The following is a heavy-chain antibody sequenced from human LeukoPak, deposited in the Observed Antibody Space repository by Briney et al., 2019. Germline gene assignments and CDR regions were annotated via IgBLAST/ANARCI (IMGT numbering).Heavy chain of an antibody. CDR1: GFTLDNYH. D-gene: IGHD1-26*01. V-gene: IGHV3-23*01. CDR3: TKRVKYGGTWDHFAD. Sequence: GGSLRLSCAACGFTLDNYHKIDVRQSRGGGVVWVLTINADGGNTYYADSVKGRFTISRDNSKSTLILQMNSLRVEDTALYYCTKRVKYGGTWDHFADWGQGTLVTVSS. J-gene: IGHJ4*02. CDR2: INADGGNT.